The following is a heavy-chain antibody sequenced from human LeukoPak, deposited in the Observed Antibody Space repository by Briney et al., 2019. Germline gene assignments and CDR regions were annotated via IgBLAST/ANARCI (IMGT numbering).Heavy chain of an antibody. CDR3: AKAIYSYLDY. V-gene: IGHV4-34*01. CDR2: INHSGST. Sequence: PSETLSLTCAVYGGSFSGYNWSWIRQPPGKGLEWIGEINHSGSTNYNPSLKSRVTISVDTSKNQFSLKLSSVTAADTAVYYCAKAIYSYLDYWGQGTLVTVSS. CDR1: GGSFSGYN. D-gene: IGHD5-18*01. J-gene: IGHJ4*02.